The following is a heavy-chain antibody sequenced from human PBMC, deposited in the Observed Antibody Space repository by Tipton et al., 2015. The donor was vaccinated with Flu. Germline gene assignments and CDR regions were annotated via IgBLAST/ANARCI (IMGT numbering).Heavy chain of an antibody. CDR1: GGSMSSQY. CDR3: ARAGSSYCLDY. D-gene: IGHD1-26*01. J-gene: IGHJ4*02. Sequence: TLSLTCYVSGGSMSSQYWSWIRQPPGKGLEWIGYIYNSGSTDFNPSLKSRVTISLDTAKNQFSLKLSSVTAADTAVYYCARAGSSYCLDYWGQGTLVTVSS. V-gene: IGHV4-59*11. CDR2: IYNSGST.